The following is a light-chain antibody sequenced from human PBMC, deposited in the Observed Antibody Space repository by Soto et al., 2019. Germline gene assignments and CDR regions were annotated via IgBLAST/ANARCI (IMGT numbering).Light chain of an antibody. J-gene: IGLJ2*01. Sequence: QSVLTQPPSVSGAPGQRVTISCTGSSSNIGAGYDVHWYQQLPGTAPKVLIYDNKNRPSGVPDRFSGSKSGTSASLAITGLQAEDEADYYCHSYDVSLSGPVFGGGTKLTVL. V-gene: IGLV1-40*01. CDR3: HSYDVSLSGPV. CDR1: SSNIGAGYD. CDR2: DNK.